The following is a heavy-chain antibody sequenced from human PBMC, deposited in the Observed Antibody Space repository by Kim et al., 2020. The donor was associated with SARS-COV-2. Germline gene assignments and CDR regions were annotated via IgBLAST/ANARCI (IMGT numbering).Heavy chain of an antibody. D-gene: IGHD2-15*01. CDR2: IDPSDSYT. V-gene: IGHV5-10-1*01. CDR1: GYSFTSYW. J-gene: IGHJ5*02. CDR3: ASGRYCSGGSCYGGHWFDP. Sequence: GESLKISCKGSGYSFTSYWISWVRQMPGKGLEWMGRIDPSDSYTNYSPSFQGHVTISADKSISTAYLQWSSLKASDTAMYYCASGRYCSGGSCYGGHWFDPWGQGTLVTVSS.